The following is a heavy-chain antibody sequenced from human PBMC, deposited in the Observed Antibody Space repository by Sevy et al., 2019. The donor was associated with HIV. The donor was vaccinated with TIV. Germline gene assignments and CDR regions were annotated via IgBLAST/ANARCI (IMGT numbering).Heavy chain of an antibody. CDR3: ARVVEPAGIDPYYYGVDV. V-gene: IGHV1-2*02. Sequence: ASLKVSCKASGYTFTDYYIHWVRQAPGQGLEWMGWINPKSGGTNYAQKFHGRVTMTRDTSISTAYMELSRLRSDDTAVYYCARVVEPAGIDPYYYGVDVWGPGVTVTVSS. D-gene: IGHD2-2*02. CDR1: GYTFTDYY. CDR2: INPKSGGT. J-gene: IGHJ6*02.